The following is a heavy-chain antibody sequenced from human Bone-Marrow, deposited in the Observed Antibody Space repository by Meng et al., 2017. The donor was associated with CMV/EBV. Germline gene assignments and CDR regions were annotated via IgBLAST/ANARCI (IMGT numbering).Heavy chain of an antibody. CDR1: GCSISSVSYY. J-gene: IGHJ4*02. V-gene: IGHV4-61*02. CDR2: THTSGNT. Sequence: QESGPGLVKPSQILSPTCTVSGCSISSVSYYWNWIRQPAGKGLEWIGRTHTSGNTNYNPSLKSRVTISVDTSKNQLSLKVTSVTAADTAVYYCARGDRVELEPFDYWGRGILVTVSS. D-gene: IGHD1-1*01. CDR3: ARGDRVELEPFDY.